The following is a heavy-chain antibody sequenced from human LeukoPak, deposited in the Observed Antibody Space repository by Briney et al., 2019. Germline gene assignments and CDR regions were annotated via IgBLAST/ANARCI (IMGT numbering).Heavy chain of an antibody. Sequence: GGSLRLSCAASGFTFTSYWMHWVRHAPGKGGGWGSRVNRDGSSTTYADSVKGGFTISRENSKNTLYLQMNSLRAEDTAVYYCARAVPAALIYYYGMDVWGQGTTVTVSS. CDR1: GFTFTSYW. D-gene: IGHD2-2*01. V-gene: IGHV3-74*01. CDR3: ARAVPAALIYYYGMDV. CDR2: VNRDGSST. J-gene: IGHJ6*02.